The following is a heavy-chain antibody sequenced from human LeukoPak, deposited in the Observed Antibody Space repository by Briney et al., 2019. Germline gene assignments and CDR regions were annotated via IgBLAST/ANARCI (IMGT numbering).Heavy chain of an antibody. Sequence: GGSLRLSCTASGFTFGDYAMSWVRQAPGKGLEWVSTISASGGTTYYADSVQGRFTISRDNSKNTLYLQMNSLRAEDTAVYYCATLYGDYNWYFDLWGRGTLVTVSS. CDR3: ATLYGDYNWYFDL. CDR2: ISASGGTT. CDR1: GFTFGDYA. D-gene: IGHD4-17*01. V-gene: IGHV3-23*01. J-gene: IGHJ2*01.